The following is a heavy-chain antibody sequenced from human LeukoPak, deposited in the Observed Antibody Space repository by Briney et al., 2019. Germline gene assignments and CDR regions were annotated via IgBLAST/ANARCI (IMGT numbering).Heavy chain of an antibody. CDR3: AKDKDRFGELALDWFDP. Sequence: HTGGSLRLSCAASGFTFSSYGMSWVRQAPGKGLEWVSAISGSGGSTYYADSVKGRFTISRDNSKNTLYLQMNSLRAEDTAVYYCAKDKDRFGELALDWFDPWGQGTLVTVSS. D-gene: IGHD3-10*01. V-gene: IGHV3-23*01. CDR2: ISGSGGST. J-gene: IGHJ5*02. CDR1: GFTFSSYG.